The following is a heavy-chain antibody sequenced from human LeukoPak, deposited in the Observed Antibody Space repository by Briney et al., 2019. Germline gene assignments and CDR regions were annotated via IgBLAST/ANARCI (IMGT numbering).Heavy chain of an antibody. D-gene: IGHD3-22*01. V-gene: IGHV3-74*01. CDR2: LNEDGRLT. J-gene: IGHJ4*02. CDR3: ARSFSGYRDY. CDR1: GFTFSTYW. Sequence: GGSLRLSCAASGFTFSTYWMHWVRQAPGKGLVWVSRLNEDGRLTNYADSVKGRFTISRDNAKNTVYLQMNSLRVEDTGVYYCARSFSGYRDYWGQGTQVSVSS.